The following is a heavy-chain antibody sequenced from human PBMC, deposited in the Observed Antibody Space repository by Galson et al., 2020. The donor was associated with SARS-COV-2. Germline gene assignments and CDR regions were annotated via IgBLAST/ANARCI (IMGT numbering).Heavy chain of an antibody. Sequence: GGSLRLSCAASGFTFSNYAMPWVRQAPGKGLEWVVVISYDGSNKHYADSVKGRFTISRDKSKNTVYLQRNSLRAEDTAVYYCARDRAPMSRIDSYYYGMDVWGQGATVACSS. CDR1: GFTFSNYA. D-gene: IGHD3-3*02. J-gene: IGHJ6*02. V-gene: IGHV3-30*04. CDR2: ISYDGSNK. CDR3: ARDRAPMSRIDSYYYGMDV.